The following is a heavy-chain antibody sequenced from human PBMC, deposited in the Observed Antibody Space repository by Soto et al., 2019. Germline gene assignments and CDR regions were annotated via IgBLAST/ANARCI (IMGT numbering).Heavy chain of an antibody. D-gene: IGHD2-2*01. V-gene: IGHV3-30*18. Sequence: QVQLVESGGGVVQPWRSLRLSCAASGFTFSSYGMHWVRQAPVNGLEWVAVISYDGSNKYYADSVKSRFTISRDNSKNTLYLQMNSLRAEDTAVYYCAKMASLRRWAEYWGQGTLVTVSS. J-gene: IGHJ4*02. CDR3: AKMASLRRWAEY. CDR1: GFTFSSYG. CDR2: ISYDGSNK.